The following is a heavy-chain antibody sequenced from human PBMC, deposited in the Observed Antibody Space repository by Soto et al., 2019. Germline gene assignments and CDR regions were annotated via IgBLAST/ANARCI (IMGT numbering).Heavy chain of an antibody. D-gene: IGHD5-18*01. V-gene: IGHV4-59*01. CDR2: IYYSGST. CDR3: ARTRGYSYGHFDY. J-gene: IGHJ4*02. Sequence: QVQLQESGPGLVKPSETLSLTCTVSGGSISSYYWSWIRQPPGKGLEWIGYIYYSGSTNYNPSLKSRVTISVDTSKNPFSLKLSSVTAADTAVYYCARTRGYSYGHFDYWGQGTLVTVSS. CDR1: GGSISSYY.